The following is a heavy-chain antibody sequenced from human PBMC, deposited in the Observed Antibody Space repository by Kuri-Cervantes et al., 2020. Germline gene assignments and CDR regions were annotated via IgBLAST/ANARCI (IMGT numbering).Heavy chain of an antibody. CDR2: INRGGDST. D-gene: IGHD1-26*01. CDR1: GFTFDDYT. V-gene: IGHV3-43*01. CDR3: AKEAARLAGATTGFDY. J-gene: IGHJ4*02. Sequence: GGSLRLSCAASGFTFDDYTMHWVRQAPGKGLEWVSLINRGGDSTFYADSVKGRFTISRDNSKNSLYLQMNSLRFEDTALYYCAKEAARLAGATTGFDYWGQGTLVTVSS.